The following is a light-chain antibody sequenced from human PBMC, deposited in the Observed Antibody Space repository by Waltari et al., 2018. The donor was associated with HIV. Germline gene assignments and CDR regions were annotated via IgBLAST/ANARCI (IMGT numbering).Light chain of an antibody. Sequence: QSALTQPPSASGSPGQSVTISCTGTSSDVGGYNYVSWYQQHPGKAPKLMIYEVSTRPAGIPDRLSGSKSGNTASLTVSGLQAEDEADYYCSSYAGSNNVVFGGGTKLTVL. CDR2: EVS. J-gene: IGLJ2*01. V-gene: IGLV2-8*01. CDR3: SSYAGSNNVV. CDR1: SSDVGGYNY.